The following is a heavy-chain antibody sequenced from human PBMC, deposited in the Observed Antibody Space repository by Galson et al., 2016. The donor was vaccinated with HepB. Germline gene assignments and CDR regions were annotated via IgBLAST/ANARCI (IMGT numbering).Heavy chain of an antibody. CDR1: GFTFSHYG. Sequence: SLRLSCAASGFTFSHYGMHWVRQAPGKGLEWVAVISYDGSNKYSTESVKGRFTISRDNSKNTLFLQMNSLRVEDTAVYYCTKAPNPETTLYPLDYWGQGSLVTVSS. CDR2: ISYDGSNK. J-gene: IGHJ4*02. D-gene: IGHD4-11*01. CDR3: TKAPNPETTLYPLDY. V-gene: IGHV3-30*18.